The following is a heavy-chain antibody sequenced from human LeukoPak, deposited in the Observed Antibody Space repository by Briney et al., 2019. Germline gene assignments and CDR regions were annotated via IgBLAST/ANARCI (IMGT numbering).Heavy chain of an antibody. D-gene: IGHD3-16*01. J-gene: IGHJ6*03. V-gene: IGHV1-8*03. CDR3: ARGVNTYLWFGGDYMDV. CDR1: GYTFTSYD. Sequence: ASVKVSCKASGYTFTSYDINWVRQATGQGLEWMRWMNPNSGNTGYAQKVQGRVTITRNTSIRTAYMELSSMRSADTAVYYCARGVNTYLWFGGDYMDVWGKGSTVTVSS. CDR2: MNPNSGNT.